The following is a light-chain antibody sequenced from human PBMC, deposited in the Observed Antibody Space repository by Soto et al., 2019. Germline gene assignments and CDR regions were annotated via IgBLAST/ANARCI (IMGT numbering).Light chain of an antibody. CDR1: SSNIGGNS. J-gene: IGLJ1*01. CDR2: DDN. CDR3: GSWDSSLSAYV. Sequence: QSVLTQPPSVSAAPGQKVTISFSGSSSNIGGNSVSWYQQLPGTAPKLLICDDNKRPSGIPDRFSGSKSGTSATLGITGFQTGDEADYYCGSWDSSLSAYVFGTGTKVNVL. V-gene: IGLV1-51*01.